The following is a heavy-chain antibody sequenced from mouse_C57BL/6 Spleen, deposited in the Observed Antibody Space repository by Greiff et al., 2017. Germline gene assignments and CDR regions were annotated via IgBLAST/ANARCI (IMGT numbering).Heavy chain of an antibody. CDR1: GYTFTSYW. CDR3: ASSYSNLYAMDY. D-gene: IGHD2-5*01. Sequence: QVQLQQSGAELVKPGASVKLSCKASGYTFTSYWMHWVKQRPGQGLEWIGMIHPNSGSTNYNEKFKSKATLTVDKSSSTAYMQLSSLTSEDSAVYYCASSYSNLYAMDYWGQGTSVTVSS. J-gene: IGHJ4*01. CDR2: IHPNSGST. V-gene: IGHV1-64*01.